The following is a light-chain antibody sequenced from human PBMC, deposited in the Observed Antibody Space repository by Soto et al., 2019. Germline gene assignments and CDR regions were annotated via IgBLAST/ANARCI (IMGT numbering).Light chain of an antibody. J-gene: IGKJ1*01. CDR2: DAS. CDR1: QSVDSY. CDR3: QHRSNWPPT. Sequence: EIVLTQSPATLSLSPGARATLSCRASQSVDSYLAWYQQKVGQAPRLLIYDASNRATGTPARFSGSGSGTDFTLTISRLEPEDFAVYYCQHRSNWPPTFAQGTKVDIK. V-gene: IGKV3-11*01.